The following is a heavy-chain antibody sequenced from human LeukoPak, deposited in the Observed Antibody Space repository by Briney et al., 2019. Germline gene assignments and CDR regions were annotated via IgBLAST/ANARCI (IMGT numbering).Heavy chain of an antibody. D-gene: IGHD1-14*01. V-gene: IGHV3-53*01. J-gene: IGHJ4*02. CDR2: LYIDGNT. CDR1: GVTVITND. Sequence: PGESLTLSCTASGVTVITNDMTWVRQAQGKGLEWVSVLYIDGNTKYADSVQGRFTISRDHSKNTLYLERNSLRPDHTAVYYCARGVEPLAANSLAYWGQGTLVTVSS. CDR3: ARGVEPLAANSLAY.